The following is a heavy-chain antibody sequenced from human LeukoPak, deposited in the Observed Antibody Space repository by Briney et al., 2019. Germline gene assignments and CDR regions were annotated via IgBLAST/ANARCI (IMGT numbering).Heavy chain of an antibody. Sequence: SETLSLTCTVSGGFISSSSYYWGWIRQPPGKGLEWIGSIYYSGSTYYNPSLKSRVTISVDTSKNQFSLKLSSVTAADTAVYYCARHEGYCSGGSCYSIPGWFDPWGQGTLVTVSS. CDR1: GGFISSSSYY. CDR3: ARHEGYCSGGSCYSIPGWFDP. J-gene: IGHJ5*02. CDR2: IYYSGST. D-gene: IGHD2-15*01. V-gene: IGHV4-39*01.